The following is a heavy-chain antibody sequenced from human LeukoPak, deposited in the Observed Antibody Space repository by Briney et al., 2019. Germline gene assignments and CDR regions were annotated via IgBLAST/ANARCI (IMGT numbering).Heavy chain of an antibody. CDR2: IKQDGSEK. D-gene: IGHD1-1*01. J-gene: IGHJ4*02. CDR3: ARRYALDY. V-gene: IGHV3-7*01. Sequence: GGSLRLSCAASEFTFSTYLMTWVRQAPGKGLEWVANIKQDGSEKYYADSVRGRFTISRDDGKKSLYLQMNSLRVEDTAVYYCARRYALDYWGQGTLVTVSS. CDR1: EFTFSTYL.